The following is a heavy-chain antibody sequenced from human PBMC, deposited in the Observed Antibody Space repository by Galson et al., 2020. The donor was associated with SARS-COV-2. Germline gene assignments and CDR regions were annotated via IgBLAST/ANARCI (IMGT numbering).Heavy chain of an antibody. CDR1: GFTFSDYA. Sequence: SCSASGFTFSDYAMHWVRQAPGKGLEYVSAMSSDGGTSFYADSLNGRSAMSRDNSKNTFYLQLTALRIEDTALYYCLAYSSTRRNYWGQGTLVNVSS. CDR2: MSSDGGTS. CDR3: LAYSSTRRNY. V-gene: IGHV3-64D*06. D-gene: IGHD6-19*01. J-gene: IGHJ4*02.